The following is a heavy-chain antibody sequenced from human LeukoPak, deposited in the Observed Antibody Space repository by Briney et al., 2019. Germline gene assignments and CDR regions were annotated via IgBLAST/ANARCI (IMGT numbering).Heavy chain of an antibody. CDR1: GGSINSYY. CDR3: ARDDPPTTA. V-gene: IGHV4-59*12. Sequence: PSETLSLTCSVSGGSINSYYWTWIRQPPGKGLEWIGSIYCSGSTNYNPSLKSRVTISVDTSKNQFSLKLSSVTAADTAIYYCARDDPPTTAWGQGTLVTVSS. D-gene: IGHD5-12*01. J-gene: IGHJ5*02. CDR2: IYCSGST.